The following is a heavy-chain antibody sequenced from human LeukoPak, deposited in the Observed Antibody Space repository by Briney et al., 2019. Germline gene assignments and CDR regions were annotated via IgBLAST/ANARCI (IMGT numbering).Heavy chain of an antibody. D-gene: IGHD4-17*01. CDR1: GFTVSSNS. J-gene: IGHJ4*02. Sequence: PGGSRRLSCTVSGFTVSSNSMSWVRQAPGKGLEWVSFIYSGGNTLYSDSVKGRFTISRDNSKNTLYLQMNSLRAEDTAVYYCARRAGEYSHPYDYWGQGTLVTVSS. CDR2: IYSGGNT. CDR3: ARRAGEYSHPYDY. V-gene: IGHV3-53*01.